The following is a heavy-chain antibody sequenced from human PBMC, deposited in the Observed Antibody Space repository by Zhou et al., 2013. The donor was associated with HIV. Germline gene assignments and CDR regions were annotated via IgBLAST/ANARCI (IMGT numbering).Heavy chain of an antibody. CDR3: ARVVFDRFDY. V-gene: IGHV1-69*12. Sequence: QVQLVQSGAEVKKPGSSVKVSCKASGGTLTSYAIGWVRQAPGQGLEWMGGIIPVFGTASYAHKFQGRATIAADESTSTAYMELRSLKSDDTAVYYCARVVFDRFDYWGQGTLVTVSS. J-gene: IGHJ4*02. D-gene: IGHD3-9*01. CDR2: IIPVFGTA. CDR1: GGTLTSYA.